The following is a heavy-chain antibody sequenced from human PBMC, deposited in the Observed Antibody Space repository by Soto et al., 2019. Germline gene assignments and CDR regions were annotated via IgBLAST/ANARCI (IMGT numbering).Heavy chain of an antibody. Sequence: QVQLQESGPGLVKPSQTLSLTCTVSGGSISSGGYYWSWIRQHPGKGLEWIGYIYYSGSTYYNPSLKSRVTMSVDTSKNQFSLKLSSVTAADTAVYYCARERVVPAALYVGSGLNWEFRYFDYWGQGTLVTVS. CDR2: IYYSGST. CDR3: ARERVVPAALYVGSGLNWEFRYFDY. CDR1: GGSISSGGYY. V-gene: IGHV4-31*03. J-gene: IGHJ4*02. D-gene: IGHD2-2*01.